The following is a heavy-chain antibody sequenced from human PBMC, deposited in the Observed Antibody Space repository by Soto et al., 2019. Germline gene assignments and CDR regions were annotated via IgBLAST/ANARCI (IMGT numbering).Heavy chain of an antibody. V-gene: IGHV3-30-3*01. D-gene: IGHD2-2*01. CDR2: ISPDGNNA. CDR1: GSTFSSYD. CDR3: VRGPSTGAFDL. J-gene: IGHJ3*01. Sequence: QVQLVESGGDVVQPGRSLRLSCAASGSTFSSYDIHWVSQAPGKGLGWVAHISPDGNNAYYADSVKGRFTISRDNARNTVYLQGNSLRPEDTGGYHCVRGPSTGAFDLWGQGTMVTVSS.